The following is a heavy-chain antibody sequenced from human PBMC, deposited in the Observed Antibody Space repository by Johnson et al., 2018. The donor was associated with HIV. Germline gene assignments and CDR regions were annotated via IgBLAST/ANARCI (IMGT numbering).Heavy chain of an antibody. V-gene: IGHV3-11*04. CDR3: VTRDPTHRPGAFDI. Sequence: QVQLVESGGGLVQPGGSLRLSCAASGFTFSDYYMSWIRQAPGKGLEWVSYISSSGSTIYYADSVKGRFTISRDNAKNSLYLQMNSLRAEDTAVYYCVTRDPTHRPGAFDIWGQGTMVTVSS. J-gene: IGHJ3*02. D-gene: IGHD1-14*01. CDR1: GFTFSDYY. CDR2: ISSSGSTI.